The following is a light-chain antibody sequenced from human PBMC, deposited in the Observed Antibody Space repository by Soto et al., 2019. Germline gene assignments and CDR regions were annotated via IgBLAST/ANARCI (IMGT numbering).Light chain of an antibody. CDR1: SSDVGGYKY. Sequence: QSALTQPASVSGSPGQSITISGTGTSSDVGGYKYVSWYQHHPGKGPKLMLYDVSNRPSGVSNRFSGSKSGNTASLTISGLQAEDEADYYCSSYTSSTTYVSGTGTKLTVL. V-gene: IGLV2-14*01. CDR3: SSYTSSTTYV. J-gene: IGLJ1*01. CDR2: DVS.